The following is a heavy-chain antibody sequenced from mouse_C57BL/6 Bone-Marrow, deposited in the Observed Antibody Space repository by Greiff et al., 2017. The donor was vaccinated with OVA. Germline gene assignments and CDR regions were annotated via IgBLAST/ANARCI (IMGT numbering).Heavy chain of an antibody. Sequence: EVKLVESGGGLVKPGGSLKLSCAASGFTFSSYAMSWVRQTPEKRLEWVATISDGGSYTYYPDNVKGRFTITRDNAKNNLYLQMSHLKSEDTAMYYCARDRGGITVVEGVYYFDNWGPGTTLTVSS. V-gene: IGHV5-4*01. D-gene: IGHD1-1*01. CDR2: ISDGGSYT. J-gene: IGHJ2*01. CDR3: ARDRGGITVVEGVYYFDN. CDR1: GFTFSSYA.